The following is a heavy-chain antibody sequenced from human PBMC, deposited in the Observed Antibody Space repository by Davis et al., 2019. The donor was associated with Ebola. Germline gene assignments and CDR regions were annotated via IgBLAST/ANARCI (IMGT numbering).Heavy chain of an antibody. D-gene: IGHD1-26*01. CDR3: ARLGSAPFDY. J-gene: IGHJ4*02. Sequence: ASVKVSCKASGYTFTSYGISWVRQAPGQGLEWMGWINPNSGGTIYAQKFQDRVTMTRDTSISTAYMDLSRLRSDDTAVYYCARLGSAPFDYWGQGTLVTVSS. V-gene: IGHV1-2*02. CDR1: GYTFTSYG. CDR2: INPNSGGT.